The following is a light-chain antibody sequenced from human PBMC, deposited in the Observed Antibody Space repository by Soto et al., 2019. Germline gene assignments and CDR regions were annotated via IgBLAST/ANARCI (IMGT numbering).Light chain of an antibody. J-gene: IGLJ1*01. CDR3: CSYAANSYV. CDR2: GVT. Sequence: GASSDIGNYNLVSWYQQHPGKAPKVIIYGVTKRPSGVSNRFSGSTSGNTASLTISGLQAEDEADYYCCSYAANSYVFGTGTKV. CDR1: SSDIGNYNL. V-gene: IGLV2-23*02.